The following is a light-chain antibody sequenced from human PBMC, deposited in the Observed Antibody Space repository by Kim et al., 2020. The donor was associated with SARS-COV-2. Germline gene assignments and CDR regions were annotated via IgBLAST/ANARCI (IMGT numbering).Light chain of an antibody. CDR1: QDIGRW. CDR2: AAA. J-gene: IGKJ4*01. Sequence: DIQMTQSPSSVSASLGDRVTITCRVSQDIGRWLAWYQQKPGKAPKLLISAAARLETGVTSRFSVSGSGTDCTLTISSLQPDVIATYHCQQAKSFPLTLGGGTK. V-gene: IGKV1-12*01. CDR3: QQAKSFPLT.